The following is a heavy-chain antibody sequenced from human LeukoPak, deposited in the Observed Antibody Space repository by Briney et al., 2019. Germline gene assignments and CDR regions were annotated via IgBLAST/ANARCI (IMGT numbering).Heavy chain of an antibody. CDR3: ARLDYYDSSGYYC. J-gene: IGHJ4*02. Sequence: SETLSLTCAVYGGSFSGYYWSWIRQPPGKGLEWIGEINHSGSTNYNPSLKSRVTISVDTSKNQFSLKLSSVTAADTAVYYCARLDYYDSSGYYCWGQGTLVTVSS. CDR2: INHSGST. CDR1: GGSFSGYY. V-gene: IGHV4-34*01. D-gene: IGHD3-22*01.